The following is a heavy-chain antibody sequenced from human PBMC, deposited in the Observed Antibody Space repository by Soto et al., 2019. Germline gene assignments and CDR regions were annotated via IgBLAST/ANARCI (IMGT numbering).Heavy chain of an antibody. CDR3: VRRKVRTIIKYFEY. CDR1: GVSISSDSYY. V-gene: IGHV4-39*01. Sequence: TSETLSLTCTFSGVSISSDSYYWGWMRQPPGGGLEWIGHIFYTGKTHYNPSLNRRVTVSIDTSKNQFSLILTSVTAADTAVYYCVRRKVRTIIKYFEYWGQGALVTVSS. J-gene: IGHJ4*02. CDR2: IFYTGKT.